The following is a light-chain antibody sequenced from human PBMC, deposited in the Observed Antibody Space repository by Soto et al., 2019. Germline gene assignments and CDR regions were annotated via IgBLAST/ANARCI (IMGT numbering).Light chain of an antibody. J-gene: IGLJ2*01. V-gene: IGLV8-61*01. CDR1: SGSVSTSYY. CDR3: VLYMGSGIWA. Sequence: TVVTQEPSFSVSPGGTVTLTCGLSSGSVSTSYYPSWYQQTPGQAPRTLIYNTDTRSSGVPDRFSGSILGNKAALTITGAQAEDESDYYCVLYMGSGIWAFGGGTKLTVL. CDR2: NTD.